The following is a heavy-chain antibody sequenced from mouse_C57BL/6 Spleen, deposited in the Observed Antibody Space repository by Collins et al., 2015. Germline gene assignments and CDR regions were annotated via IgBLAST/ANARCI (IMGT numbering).Heavy chain of an antibody. Sequence: EVKLVESEGGLVQPGSSMKLSCTASGFTFSDYYMVWVRQVPEKGLEWVANINYDGSKTYYLDSLKSRFIISRDNGKNILYLQMNSLRSEDTATYYCAKGDYGNYFDYWGQGTTLTVSS. V-gene: IGHV5-16*01. CDR1: GFTFSDYY. D-gene: IGHD2-1*01. CDR2: INYDGSKT. J-gene: IGHJ2*01. CDR3: AKGDYGNYFDY.